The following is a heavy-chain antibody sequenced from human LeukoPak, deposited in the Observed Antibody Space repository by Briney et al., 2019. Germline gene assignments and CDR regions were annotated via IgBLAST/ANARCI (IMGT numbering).Heavy chain of an antibody. CDR3: ARVTRSSIAAAGTFPDY. CDR1: GFTFSSYW. CDR2: IKQDGSEK. Sequence: GGSLRLSCAASGFTFSSYWMSWVRQAPGKGLEWVANIKQDGSEKYYVDSVKGRFTISRDNAKNSLYLQMNSLRAEDTAVYHCARVTRSSIAAAGTFPDYWGQGTLVTVSS. V-gene: IGHV3-7*01. J-gene: IGHJ4*02. D-gene: IGHD6-13*01.